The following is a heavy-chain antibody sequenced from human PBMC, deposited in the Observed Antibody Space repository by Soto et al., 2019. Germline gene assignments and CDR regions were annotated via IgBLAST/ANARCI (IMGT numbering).Heavy chain of an antibody. CDR3: ATAVGEDYSYGMDV. J-gene: IGHJ6*02. CDR1: GGSISSYY. V-gene: IGHV4-59*01. Sequence: QVQLQESGPGLVKPSETLSLTCTVSGGSISSYYWSWIRQPPGKGLEWIGYIYYSGSTNYNPSLKPRVTIPLDTSTTQFSLKLSSVTAADTAVYYCATAVGEDYSYGMDVWGQGTTVTVSS. CDR2: IYYSGST. D-gene: IGHD2-2*01.